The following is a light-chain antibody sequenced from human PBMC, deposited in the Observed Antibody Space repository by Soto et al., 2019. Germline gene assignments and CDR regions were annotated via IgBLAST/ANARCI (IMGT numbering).Light chain of an antibody. CDR2: DTS. V-gene: IGKV3-15*01. Sequence: MTQSPSALSASVGDRVTITCRASRGIRSDLGWYQHKPGQTPRLLIYDTSARATGVPARFSGSRSGPEFTLTINSLQSEDFAIYYCQRYNNWPLTFGGGTKVESK. CDR3: QRYNNWPLT. J-gene: IGKJ4*01. CDR1: RGIRSD.